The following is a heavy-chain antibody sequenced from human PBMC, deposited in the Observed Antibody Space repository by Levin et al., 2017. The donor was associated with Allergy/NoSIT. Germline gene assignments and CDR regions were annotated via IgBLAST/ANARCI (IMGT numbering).Heavy chain of an antibody. Sequence: GESLKISCKGSGYSFTSYWIGWVRQMPGKGLEWMGIIYPGDSDTRYSPSFQGQVTISADKSISTAYLQWSSLKASDTAMYYCARLVVGATTPYYYYGMDVWGQGTTVTVSS. CDR2: IYPGDSDT. D-gene: IGHD1-26*01. J-gene: IGHJ6*02. CDR3: ARLVVGATTPYYYYGMDV. V-gene: IGHV5-51*01. CDR1: GYSFTSYW.